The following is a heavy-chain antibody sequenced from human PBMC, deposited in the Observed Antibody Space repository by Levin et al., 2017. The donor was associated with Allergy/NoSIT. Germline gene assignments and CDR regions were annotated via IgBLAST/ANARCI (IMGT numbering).Heavy chain of an antibody. D-gene: IGHD3-22*01. Sequence: SVKVSCKASGDTFSTSVISWVRQAPGHGLEWMGGIIPSYGTSNHSQIFQGRVTFSADASTRTAYMELSSLRSEDTAVYFCARSQKKYYYDTSGYPFDNWGQGTLVTVSA. CDR3: ARSQKKYYYDTSGYPFDN. J-gene: IGHJ4*02. CDR1: GDTFSTSV. V-gene: IGHV1-69*13. CDR2: IIPSYGTS.